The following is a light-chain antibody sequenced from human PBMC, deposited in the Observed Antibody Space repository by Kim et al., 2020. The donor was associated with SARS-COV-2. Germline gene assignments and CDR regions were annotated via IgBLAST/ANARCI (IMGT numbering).Light chain of an antibody. J-gene: IGKJ1*01. V-gene: IGKV3-20*01. CDR1: QSVSGSY. CDR3: QQYGSSWT. CDR2: GAS. Sequence: LSPGERATLSCRASQSVSGSYLAWYQQKPGQAPRLLIYGASSRATGIPDRFSGSGSGTDFTLTISRLEPEDFAVYYCQQYGSSWTFGQGTKVEIK.